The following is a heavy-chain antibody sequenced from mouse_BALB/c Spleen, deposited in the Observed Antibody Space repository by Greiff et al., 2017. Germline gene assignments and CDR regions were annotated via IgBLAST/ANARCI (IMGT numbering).Heavy chain of an antibody. CDR2: IWSGGST. CDR1: GFSLTGYG. D-gene: IGHD2-1*01. Sequence: QVQLKESGPGLVAPSQSLSITCTVSGFSLTGYGVHWVRQSPGKGLEWLGVIWSGGSTDYNAAFISRLSISKDNSKSQVFFKMNSLQANDTAIYYCARNGNYDAMDYWGQGTSVTVSS. CDR3: ARNGNYDAMDY. J-gene: IGHJ4*01. V-gene: IGHV2-2*02.